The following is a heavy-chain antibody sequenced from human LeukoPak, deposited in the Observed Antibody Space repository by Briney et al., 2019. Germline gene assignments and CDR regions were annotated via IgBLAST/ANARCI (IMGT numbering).Heavy chain of an antibody. CDR1: GYTFTGYY. CDR3: ARSGSAYCGGDCQSTFDY. CDR2: INPNSGGT. J-gene: IGHJ4*02. Sequence: ASVKVSCKASGYTFTGYYMHWVRQAPGQGLEWMGWINPNSGGTNYAQKFQGRVTMTRDTSISTAYVELSRLRSDDTAVYYCARSGSAYCGGDCQSTFDYWGQGTLVTVSS. D-gene: IGHD2-21*02. V-gene: IGHV1-2*02.